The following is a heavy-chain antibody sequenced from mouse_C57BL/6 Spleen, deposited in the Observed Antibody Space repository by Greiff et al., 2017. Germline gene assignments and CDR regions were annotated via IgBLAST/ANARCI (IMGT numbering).Heavy chain of an antibody. CDR2: IDPSDSYT. Sequence: VQLQQSGAELVKPGASVKLSCKASGYTFTSYWMQWVKQRPGQGLEWIGEIDPSDSYTNYNQKFKGKATLTVDTSSSTAYMQLSSLTSEDSAVYYCARYPFYYGSSQYYFDYWGQGTTLTVSS. J-gene: IGHJ2*01. D-gene: IGHD1-1*01. CDR1: GYTFTSYW. CDR3: ARYPFYYGSSQYYFDY. V-gene: IGHV1-50*01.